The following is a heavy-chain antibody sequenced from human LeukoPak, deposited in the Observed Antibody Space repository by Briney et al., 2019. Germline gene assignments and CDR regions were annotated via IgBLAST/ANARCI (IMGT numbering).Heavy chain of an antibody. J-gene: IGHJ4*02. CDR1: GGSISSYY. V-gene: IGHV4-59*08. D-gene: IGHD3-9*01. Sequence: SETLSLTCTVSGGSISSYYWSWIRQPPGKGLEWIGYIYYSGTTNYNPSLKSRVTISVDTSKNQFSLKLSSVTAADTAVYYCARWLDYDILTGQLLYYFDYWGQGTLVTVSS. CDR2: IYYSGTT. CDR3: ARWLDYDILTGQLLYYFDY.